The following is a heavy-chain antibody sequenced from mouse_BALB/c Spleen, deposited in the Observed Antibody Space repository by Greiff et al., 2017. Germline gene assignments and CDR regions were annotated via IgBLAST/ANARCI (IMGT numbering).Heavy chain of an antibody. CDR3: ARDYRYDGAWCAY. CDR1: GFSLTGYG. D-gene: IGHD2-14*01. V-gene: IGHV2-6-7*01. CDR2: IWGDGST. J-gene: IGHJ3*01. Sequence: VKLMESGPGLVAPSQSLSITCTVSGFSLTGYGVNWVRQPPGKGLEWLGMIWGDGSTDYNSALKSRLSISKDNSKSQVFLKMNSLQTDDTARYYCARDYRYDGAWCAYWGQGTLVTVSA.